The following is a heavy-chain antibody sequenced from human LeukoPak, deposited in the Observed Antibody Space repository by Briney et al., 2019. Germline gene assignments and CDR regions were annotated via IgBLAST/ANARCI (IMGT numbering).Heavy chain of an antibody. CDR1: GFTFSTYA. CDR2: ISSNGGST. Sequence: QTGGSLRLSCAASGFTFSTYAMHWVRQAPGKGLEYVSAISSNGGSTYYVNSVKGRFTTSRDNSKNTLYLQMGSLRAEDMAVYYCAREAADILTGYADYWGQGTLVTVSS. V-gene: IGHV3-64*01. J-gene: IGHJ4*02. CDR3: AREAADILTGYADY. D-gene: IGHD3-9*01.